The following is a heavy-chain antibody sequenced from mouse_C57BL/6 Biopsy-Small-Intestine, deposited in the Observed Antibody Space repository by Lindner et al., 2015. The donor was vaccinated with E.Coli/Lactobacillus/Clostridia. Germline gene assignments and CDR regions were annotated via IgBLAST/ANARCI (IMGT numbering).Heavy chain of an antibody. CDR2: IYPGDGDT. CDR3: ARRYLGFDY. J-gene: IGHJ2*01. V-gene: IGHV1-82*01. Sequence: VQLQESGPELVKPGASVKISCKASGYEFSSSWMNWVKQRPGKGLEWIGRIYPGDGDTNYNGKFKGKATLTADKSSSTAYMQLSSLTTEDSAIYYCARRYLGFDYWGQGTTLTVSS. D-gene: IGHD5-1*01. CDR1: GYEFSSSW.